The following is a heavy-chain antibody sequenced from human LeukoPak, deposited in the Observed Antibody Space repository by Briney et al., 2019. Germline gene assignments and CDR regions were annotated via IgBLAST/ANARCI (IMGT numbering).Heavy chain of an antibody. V-gene: IGHV3-11*05. D-gene: IGHD5-18*01. CDR3: ARDGGYSYGYGFDY. CDR1: GFTFSDYY. Sequence: PGGSLRLSCAASGFTFSDYYMSWIRQAPGKGLEWISYISSSSSYTNYADSVKGRFTISRDNSKNMLYLQMNSLRAEDTAVYYCARDGGYSYGYGFDYWGQGTLVTVSS. CDR2: ISSSSSYT. J-gene: IGHJ4*02.